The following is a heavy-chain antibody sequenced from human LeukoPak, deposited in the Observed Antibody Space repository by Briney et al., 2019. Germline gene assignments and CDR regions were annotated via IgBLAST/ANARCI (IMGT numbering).Heavy chain of an antibody. Sequence: GASVKVSCRASGYSFTGYYMHWVRQAPEQGLEYMAWIGPNSASTNYAQNFQGRVTMTRDTSISTAYMELTSLRSDDTAVYYCARALGPLRYPFDYWGQGTLVTVSS. CDR3: ARALGPLRYPFDY. D-gene: IGHD2-2*02. CDR1: GYSFTGYY. CDR2: IGPNSAST. J-gene: IGHJ4*02. V-gene: IGHV1-2*02.